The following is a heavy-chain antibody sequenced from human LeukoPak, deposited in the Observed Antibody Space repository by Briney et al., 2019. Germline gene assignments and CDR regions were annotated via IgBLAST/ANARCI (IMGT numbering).Heavy chain of an antibody. Sequence: ASVKVSCKVSGYTLTELSMHWVRQAPGKGLEWMGVFDPEDGETIYAQKFQGRVTMTEDTSTDTAYMELSSLRSEDTAVYYCATGVVITMIADAFDIWGQGTMVTVSS. D-gene: IGHD3-22*01. V-gene: IGHV1-24*01. CDR2: FDPEDGET. CDR3: ATGVVITMIADAFDI. J-gene: IGHJ3*02. CDR1: GYTLTELS.